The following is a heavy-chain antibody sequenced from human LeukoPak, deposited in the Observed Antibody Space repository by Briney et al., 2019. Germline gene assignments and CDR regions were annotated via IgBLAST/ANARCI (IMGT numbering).Heavy chain of an antibody. D-gene: IGHD2-8*01. CDR3: ARSCTADSPSDAFDI. Sequence: GESLKISCKCSGYSFPNYWIAWVRQMPGKGLEWMGIIYPGDSDTRYSPSFQGQVTISADKSISTAYLQWSSLKASDTAMYYCARSCTADSPSDAFDIWGQGTMVTVSS. CDR2: IYPGDSDT. J-gene: IGHJ3*02. CDR1: GYSFPNYW. V-gene: IGHV5-51*01.